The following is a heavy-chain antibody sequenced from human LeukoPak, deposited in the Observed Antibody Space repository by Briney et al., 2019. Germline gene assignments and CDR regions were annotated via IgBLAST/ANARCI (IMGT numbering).Heavy chain of an antibody. V-gene: IGHV4-31*03. CDR3: ARALYGSGSYWFDY. D-gene: IGHD3-10*01. Sequence: SETLSLTCTVSGGSISSGGYYWSWIRQHPGKGLEWIGYISYSGSTYYNPSLKSRVTISVDTSKNQFSLKLSSVTAADTAVYYCARALYGSGSYWFDYWGQGTLVTVSS. J-gene: IGHJ4*02. CDR2: ISYSGST. CDR1: GGSISSGGYY.